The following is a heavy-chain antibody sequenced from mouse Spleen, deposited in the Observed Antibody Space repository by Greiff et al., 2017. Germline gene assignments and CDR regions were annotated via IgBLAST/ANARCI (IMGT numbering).Heavy chain of an antibody. CDR3: ARGDGNSYYAMDY. J-gene: IGHJ4*01. D-gene: IGHD2-1*01. CDR2: IYPRSGNT. CDR1: GYTFTSYG. Sequence: QVQLKQSGAELARPGASVKLSCKASGYTFTSYGISWVKQRTGQGLEWIGEIYPRSGNTYYNEKFKGKATLTADKSSSTAYMELRSLTSEDSAVYFCARGDGNSYYAMDYWGQGTSGTGSS. V-gene: IGHV1-81*01.